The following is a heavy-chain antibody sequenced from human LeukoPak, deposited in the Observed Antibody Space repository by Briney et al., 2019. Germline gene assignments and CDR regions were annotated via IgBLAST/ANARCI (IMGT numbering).Heavy chain of an antibody. CDR1: GGSISSYY. CDR3: ARRVWATTISCDAFDI. Sequence: NTSETLSLTCTVSGGSISSYYWSWIRQPPGKGLEWIGHIHYSGSTNYNPSLKSRVAISVDTSKNQFSLKLSSVTAADTALYYCARRVWATTISCDAFDIWGQGTMVTVSS. V-gene: IGHV4-59*01. CDR2: IHYSGST. D-gene: IGHD1-26*01. J-gene: IGHJ3*02.